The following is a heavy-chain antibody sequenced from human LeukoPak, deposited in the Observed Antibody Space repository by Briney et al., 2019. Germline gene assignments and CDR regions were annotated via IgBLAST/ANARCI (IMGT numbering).Heavy chain of an antibody. CDR2: IIPIFGTA. Sequence: EASVKVSCKASGGTFSSYAISWVRQAPGQGLEWMGGIIPIFGTANYAQKFQGRVTITTDESTSTAYMELSSLRSDDTAVYYCARLPTLIVGARDYYYMDVWGKGTTVTVSS. V-gene: IGHV1-69*05. CDR3: ARLPTLIVGARDYYYMDV. J-gene: IGHJ6*03. CDR1: GGTFSSYA. D-gene: IGHD1-26*01.